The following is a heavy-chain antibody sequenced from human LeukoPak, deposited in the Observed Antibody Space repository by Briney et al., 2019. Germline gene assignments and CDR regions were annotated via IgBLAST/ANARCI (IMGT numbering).Heavy chain of an antibody. CDR2: MNPNSGNT. D-gene: IGHD4-11*01. V-gene: IGHV1-8*03. J-gene: IGHJ1*01. CDR3: ARGWASYSNYGLVYFQH. CDR1: GYTFTSYD. Sequence: ASVKVSCKASGYTFTSYDINWVRQATGQGLEWMGWMNPNSGNTGYAQKFQGRVTITRNTSISTAYMELSSLRSEDTAVYYCARGWASYSNYGLVYFQHWGQGTLVTVSS.